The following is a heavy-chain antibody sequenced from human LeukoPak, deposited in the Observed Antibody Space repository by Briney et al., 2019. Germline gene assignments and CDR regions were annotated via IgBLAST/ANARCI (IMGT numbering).Heavy chain of an antibody. Sequence: GGSRRLSCAASGFSFSRNTLNWVRQAPGKGLEWVSTISASGAETFYAASVKGRFTISRDNSKNTLYLQMNSLRAEDTAVYYCARRNWGTESEESYSFDYWGQGTLVTVPS. CDR3: ARRNWGTESEESYSFDY. CDR1: GFSFSRNT. J-gene: IGHJ4*02. CDR2: ISASGAET. D-gene: IGHD7-27*01. V-gene: IGHV3-23*01.